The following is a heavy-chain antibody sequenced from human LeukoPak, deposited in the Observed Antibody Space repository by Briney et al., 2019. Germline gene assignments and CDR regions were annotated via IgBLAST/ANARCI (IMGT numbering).Heavy chain of an antibody. CDR1: GYTFTGYY. Sequence: GASVKVSCKASGYTFTGYYMHWVRQAPGQGLEWMGRINPNSGGTNYAQKFQGRVTMTRDTSIGTAYMELSRLRSDDTAVYYCARNYCSSTSCYKEFDYWGQGTLVTVSS. V-gene: IGHV1-2*06. J-gene: IGHJ4*02. CDR3: ARNYCSSTSCYKEFDY. D-gene: IGHD2-2*02. CDR2: INPNSGGT.